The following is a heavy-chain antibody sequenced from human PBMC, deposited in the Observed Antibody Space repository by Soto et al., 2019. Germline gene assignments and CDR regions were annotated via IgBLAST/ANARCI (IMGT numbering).Heavy chain of an antibody. CDR3: AKETVEATYSFYGMGV. Sequence: PGGSLRLSCAASGFSFDSYSMHWVRQAPGKGLEWVTTVSFDSKNKYYIDSVEGRFTISRDNSKKMLYLQMNSLRHEDMAVYYCAKETVEATYSFYGMGVWGPGTTVTVSS. D-gene: IGHD7-27*01. CDR2: VSFDSKNK. J-gene: IGHJ6*02. V-gene: IGHV3-30*18. CDR1: GFSFDSYS.